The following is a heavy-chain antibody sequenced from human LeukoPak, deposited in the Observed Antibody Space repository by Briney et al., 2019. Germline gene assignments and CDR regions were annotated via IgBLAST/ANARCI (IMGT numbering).Heavy chain of an antibody. CDR3: AKDTY. CDR2: ISYDGSNK. J-gene: IGHJ4*02. Sequence: GGSLRLSCAASGFTFSGSGMHWVRQAPGKGLEWVAVISYDGSNKYYADSVKGRFTISRDNSKNTLYLQMSSLRAEDKAVYYCAKDTYWGQGALVTVSS. CDR1: GFTFSGSG. V-gene: IGHV3-30*18.